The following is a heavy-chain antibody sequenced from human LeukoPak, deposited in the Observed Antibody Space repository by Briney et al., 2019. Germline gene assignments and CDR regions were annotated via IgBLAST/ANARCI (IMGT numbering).Heavy chain of an antibody. CDR2: IYTSGST. CDR3: ARGTEDFSSGYYAVFDY. J-gene: IGHJ4*02. V-gene: IGHV4-4*07. D-gene: IGHD3-22*01. Sequence: PSETLSLTCTVSGGSISSYYWSWIRQPAGKGLEWIGRIYTSGSTSYNPSLKSRVTMSVDTSKNQFSLKLSSVTAADTAVYYCARGTEDFSSGYYAVFDYWGQGTLVTVSS. CDR1: GGSISSYY.